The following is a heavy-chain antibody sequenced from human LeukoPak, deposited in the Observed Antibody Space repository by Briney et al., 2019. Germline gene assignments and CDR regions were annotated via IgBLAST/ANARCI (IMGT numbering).Heavy chain of an antibody. Sequence: EGSLRLSCTASGFTFSSCAMSWVRQAPGKGLQWVSSITGSGGTSYYADSVKGRFTISRDNSKNTLYLEMNSLRADDTAVYFCAKESTQVIEVYFDSWGQGTLVTVSS. D-gene: IGHD2/OR15-2a*01. V-gene: IGHV3-23*01. CDR2: ITGSGGTS. J-gene: IGHJ4*02. CDR1: GFTFSSCA. CDR3: AKESTQVIEVYFDS.